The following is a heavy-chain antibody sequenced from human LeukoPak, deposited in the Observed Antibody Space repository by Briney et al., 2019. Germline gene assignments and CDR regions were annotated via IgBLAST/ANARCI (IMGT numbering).Heavy chain of an antibody. Sequence: SVKVSCKASGGTFSSYAISWVRQAPGQGLEWMGGIIPIFGTANYAQKFQGRVTITADESTSTAYMELSSLRSEDTAVYYCARGRFFVVVPAATYYYYYMDVWGKGTTATVSS. J-gene: IGHJ6*03. CDR3: ARGRFFVVVPAATYYYYYMDV. V-gene: IGHV1-69*13. D-gene: IGHD2-2*01. CDR1: GGTFSSYA. CDR2: IIPIFGTA.